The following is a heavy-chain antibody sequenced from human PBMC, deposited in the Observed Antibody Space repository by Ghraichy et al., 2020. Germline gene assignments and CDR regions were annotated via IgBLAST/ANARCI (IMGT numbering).Heavy chain of an antibody. Sequence: SETLSLNCAVYGGSFSGYYWSWIRQPPGKGLEWIGEINHSGSTNYNPSLKSRVTISVDTSKNQFSLKLSSVTAADTAVYYCARVNGRYSGSYYRWFDPWGQGTLVTVSS. D-gene: IGHD1-26*01. CDR1: GGSFSGYY. CDR2: INHSGST. J-gene: IGHJ5*02. V-gene: IGHV4-34*01. CDR3: ARVNGRYSGSYYRWFDP.